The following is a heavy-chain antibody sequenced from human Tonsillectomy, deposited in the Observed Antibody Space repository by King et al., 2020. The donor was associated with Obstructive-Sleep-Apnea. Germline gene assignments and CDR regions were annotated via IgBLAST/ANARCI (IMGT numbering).Heavy chain of an antibody. D-gene: IGHD4-11*01. CDR1: GFTFSSYS. CDR3: ARKEETYTNWFDP. J-gene: IGHJ5*02. CDR2: ISSSGSVI. V-gene: IGHV3-48*04. Sequence: QLVQSGGGLVQPGGSLRLSCAASGFTFSSYSMIWVRQAPGKGLEWISYISSSGSVIFHADSVKGRLTISRDNAKSSLYLQMNSLRVEDTAVYYCARKEETYTNWFDPWGQGTLVTVSS.